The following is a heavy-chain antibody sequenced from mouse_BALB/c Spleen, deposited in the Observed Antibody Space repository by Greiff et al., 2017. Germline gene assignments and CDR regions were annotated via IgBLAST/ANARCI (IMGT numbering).Heavy chain of an antibody. CDR1: GFTFSSYW. CDR3: TRGNYDY. J-gene: IGHJ2*01. CDR2: IRLKSDNYAT. Sequence: EVMLVESGGGLVQPGGSMKLSCVASGFTFSSYWMSWVRQSPEKGLEWVAEIRLKSDNYATHYAESVKGKFTISRDDSKSRLYLQMNSLRAEDTGIYYCTRGNYDYWGQGTTLTVSS. V-gene: IGHV6-6*02. D-gene: IGHD2-1*01.